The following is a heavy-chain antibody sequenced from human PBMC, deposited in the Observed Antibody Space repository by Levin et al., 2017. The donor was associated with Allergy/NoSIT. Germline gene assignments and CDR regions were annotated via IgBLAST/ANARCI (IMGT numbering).Heavy chain of an antibody. Sequence: GGSLRLSCAASGFTFSSYGMHWVRQAPGKGLEWVAVIWYDGSNKYYADSVKGRFTISRDNSKNTLYLQMNSLRAEDTAVYYCARGPRLLWFGELSLNYAFDIWGQGTMVTVSS. J-gene: IGHJ3*02. D-gene: IGHD3-10*01. CDR1: GFTFSSYG. CDR2: IWYDGSNK. V-gene: IGHV3-33*01. CDR3: ARGPRLLWFGELSLNYAFDI.